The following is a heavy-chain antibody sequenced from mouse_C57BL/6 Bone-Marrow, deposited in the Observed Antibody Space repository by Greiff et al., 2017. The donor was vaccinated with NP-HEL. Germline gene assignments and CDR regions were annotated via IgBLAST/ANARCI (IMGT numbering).Heavy chain of an antibody. Sequence: QVQLQQPGPELVKPGASVKLSCKASGYAFSSSWMHWVKQRPGQGLEWIGRIYPGDGDTNYNGKFKGKATLTVDKSSSTAYMQLSSLTSEDSAVYFCAGDYGSSYGRFAYWGQGTLVTVSA. CDR2: IYPGDGDT. D-gene: IGHD1-1*01. CDR1: GYAFSSSW. CDR3: AGDYGSSYGRFAY. V-gene: IGHV1-82*01. J-gene: IGHJ3*01.